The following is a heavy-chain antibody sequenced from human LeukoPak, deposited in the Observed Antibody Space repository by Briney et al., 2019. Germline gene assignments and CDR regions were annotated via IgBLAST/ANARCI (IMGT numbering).Heavy chain of an antibody. Sequence: SETLSLTCTVSGGSISSGSYYWGWIRQPPGKGLEWIGSLYYSGSTYYNPSLKSRVTISVDTSKNQFSLKLSSVTAADTAVYYCARAGPPPTFYYYGMDVWGQGTTVTVSS. CDR3: ARAGPPPTFYYYGMDV. CDR2: LYYSGST. CDR1: GGSISSGSYY. J-gene: IGHJ6*02. V-gene: IGHV4-39*07. D-gene: IGHD3-16*01.